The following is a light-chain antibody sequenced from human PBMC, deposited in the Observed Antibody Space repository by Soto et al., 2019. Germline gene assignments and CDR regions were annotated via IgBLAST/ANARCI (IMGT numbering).Light chain of an antibody. V-gene: IGKV1-27*01. CDR3: QKDNSAPRT. J-gene: IGKJ1*01. CDR1: QGISNY. Sequence: DIQMTQSPSSLSASVGDRVTITCRASQGISNYLAWYQQKPGKVPKLLIYAASTLQSGVPSRFSGSGSGTDFTLTISSLQPADVATYYCQKDNSAPRTFGQGTKVEIK. CDR2: AAS.